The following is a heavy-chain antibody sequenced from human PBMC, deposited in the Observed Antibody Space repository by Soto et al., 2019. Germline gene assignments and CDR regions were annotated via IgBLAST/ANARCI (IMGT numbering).Heavy chain of an antibody. Sequence: PGGSLRLSCVGSGFTFSTYSIKWVRQAPGKGLEWVSSISSRSDIYYADSVKGRFTISRDNAKNSVSLQMNSLRAEDTAVYYCAREYTAWPLAYGLDVWGQRTTVTVSS. CDR1: GFTFSTYS. J-gene: IGHJ6*02. V-gene: IGHV3-21*01. CDR3: AREYTAWPLAYGLDV. CDR2: ISSRSDI. D-gene: IGHD2-2*02.